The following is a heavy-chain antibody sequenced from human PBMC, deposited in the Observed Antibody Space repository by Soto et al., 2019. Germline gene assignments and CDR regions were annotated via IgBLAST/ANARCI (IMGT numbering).Heavy chain of an antibody. V-gene: IGHV1-69*13. J-gene: IGHJ3*02. CDR3: AREVKVVVAANGAFDI. CDR2: IIPIFGTA. Sequence: GAAVKVSCKASGCTFSSYAISWVRQAPGQGLEWMGGIIPIFGTANYAQKFQGRVTITADESTSTAYMELSSLRPEDTAVYYCAREVKVVVAANGAFDIWGQGTMVTVSS. CDR1: GCTFSSYA. D-gene: IGHD2-15*01.